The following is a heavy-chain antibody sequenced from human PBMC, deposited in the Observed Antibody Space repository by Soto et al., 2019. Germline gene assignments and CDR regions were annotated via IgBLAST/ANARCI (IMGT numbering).Heavy chain of an antibody. Sequence: QLQLQESGSGLVKPSQTLSLTCAVSGGSISSGGYSWSWIRQPPGKGLEWIGYIYHSGSTYYNPSLKSRVTIAVDRSKNQFALKLSSVTAADTAVYYCARAHYGDYGYGMDVWGQGTTVTVSS. J-gene: IGHJ6*02. CDR1: GGSISSGGYS. D-gene: IGHD4-17*01. CDR2: IYHSGST. V-gene: IGHV4-30-2*01. CDR3: ARAHYGDYGYGMDV.